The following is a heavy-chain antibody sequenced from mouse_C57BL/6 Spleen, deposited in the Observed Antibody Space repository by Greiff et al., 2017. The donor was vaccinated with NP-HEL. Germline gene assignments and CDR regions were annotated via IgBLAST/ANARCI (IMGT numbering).Heavy chain of an antibody. D-gene: IGHD2-2*01. J-gene: IGHJ3*01. Sequence: QVQLQQSGPELVKPGASVKISCKASGYAFSSSWMNWVKQRPGKGLEWIGRIYPGGGGTNYNGKFKGKATLTADKSSSTAYMQLSSLTSEDSAVYFCAGGYDGPWFAYWGQGTLVTVSA. CDR2: IYPGGGGT. V-gene: IGHV1-82*01. CDR1: GYAFSSSW. CDR3: AGGYDGPWFAY.